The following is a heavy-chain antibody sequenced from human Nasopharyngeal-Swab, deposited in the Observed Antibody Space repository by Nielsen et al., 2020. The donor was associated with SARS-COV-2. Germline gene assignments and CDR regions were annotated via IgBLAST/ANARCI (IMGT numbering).Heavy chain of an antibody. CDR2: INPSGGST. V-gene: IGHV1-46*01. CDR1: GGTFSSYA. CDR3: ASPHNWGDAFDI. J-gene: IGHJ3*02. D-gene: IGHD7-27*01. Sequence: ASVKVSCNASGGTFSSYAISWVRQAPGQGLEWMGIINPSGGSTSYAQKFQGRVTMTRDTSTSTVYMELSSLRSEDTAVYYCASPHNWGDAFDIWGQGTMVTVSS.